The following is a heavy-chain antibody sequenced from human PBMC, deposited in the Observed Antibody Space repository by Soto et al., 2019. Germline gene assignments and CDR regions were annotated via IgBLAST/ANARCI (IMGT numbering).Heavy chain of an antibody. J-gene: IGHJ6*02. CDR3: ARQRGSKSMDV. CDR1: GFTFSDYW. Sequence: GGSLRLSCAASGFTFSDYWMTWVRQAPGKGLEWVANIKQDGSEKCYVDSVKGRFIISRDNAKNSLYLQMNSLRAEDTAVYYCARQRGSKSMDVWRQRTTVTGSS. CDR2: IKQDGSEK. D-gene: IGHD2-15*01. V-gene: IGHV3-7*03.